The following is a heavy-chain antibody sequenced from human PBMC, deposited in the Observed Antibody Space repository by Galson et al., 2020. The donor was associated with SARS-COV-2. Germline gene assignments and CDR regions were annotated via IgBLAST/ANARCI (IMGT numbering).Heavy chain of an antibody. V-gene: IGHV3-30*18. CDR1: GFTFSNYG. CDR2: ISSDRSNK. J-gene: IGHJ6*02. CDR3: AKDLVYSLDV. D-gene: IGHD2-15*01. Sequence: GSLRLSCAASGFTFSNYGMHWVRQAPGKGLEWVAIISSDRSNKYYADSVKGRFTISRDNSKNTLYLQMDTLRPEDAAVYYCAKDLVYSLDVWGQGTTVTVSS.